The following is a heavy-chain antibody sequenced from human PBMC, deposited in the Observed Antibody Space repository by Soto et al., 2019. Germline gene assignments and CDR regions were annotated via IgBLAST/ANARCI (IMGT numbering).Heavy chain of an antibody. D-gene: IGHD6-13*01. V-gene: IGHV4-39*01. CDR2: IYYSGST. Sequence: QLQLQESGPGLVKPSETLSLTCTVSGGSISSSSFHWGWIRQPPGKGLEWIGSIYYSGSTYYSPSLKSRVTISGDTSKNQLSLKLSSVTAADTAVYYCARRERAAGTDWWFDPWGQGTLVTVSS. CDR1: GGSISSSSFH. CDR3: ARRERAAGTDWWFDP. J-gene: IGHJ5*02.